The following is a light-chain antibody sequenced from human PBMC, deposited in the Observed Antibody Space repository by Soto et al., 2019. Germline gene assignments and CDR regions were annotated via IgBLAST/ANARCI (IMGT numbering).Light chain of an antibody. J-gene: IGKJ1*01. CDR2: KAS. CDR1: QSLLHTNGYNY. Sequence: DIVMTQSPLSLPVTPGEPASISCRSSQSLLHTNGYNYLDWYLQKPGQSPQALIYKASTLKSGVPSRFSGSGSGTEFTLTSSSLQYEDFAVYYCQQYNNWPQTFGQGTKVDIK. V-gene: IGKV2-28*01. CDR3: QQYNNWPQT.